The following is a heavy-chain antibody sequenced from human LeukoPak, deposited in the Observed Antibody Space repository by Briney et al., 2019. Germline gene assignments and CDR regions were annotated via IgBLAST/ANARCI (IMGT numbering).Heavy chain of an antibody. V-gene: IGHV4-34*01. J-gene: IGHJ4*02. Sequence: SETLSLTCAVSGVSFDDYYWSWVRQTPGKGLEWIGEINHSGYTNNSPSLKSRVTLSIDTSRKQFSLNLRSVTVADAGIYYCTRMTTGHDYWGQGTLVTVSS. CDR3: TRMTTGHDY. D-gene: IGHD4-17*01. CDR1: GVSFDDYY. CDR2: INHSGYT.